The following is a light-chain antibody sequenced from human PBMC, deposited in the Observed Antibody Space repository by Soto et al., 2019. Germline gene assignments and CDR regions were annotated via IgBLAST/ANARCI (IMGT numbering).Light chain of an antibody. CDR2: EVT. CDR3: SSQTSGRTRL. Sequence: QSALTQPASVSGSPGQSIAISCTGTFSDVGGYDYVSWYQQHPDKAPKLMIYEVTKRPSGVSNRFSGSKSGNTASLTISGLQPLDEADYYCSSQTSGRTRLFGSGSKVTIL. J-gene: IGLJ1*01. V-gene: IGLV2-14*01. CDR1: FSDVGGYDY.